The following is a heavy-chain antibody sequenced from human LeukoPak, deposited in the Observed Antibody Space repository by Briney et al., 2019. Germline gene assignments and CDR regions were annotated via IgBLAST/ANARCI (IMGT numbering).Heavy chain of an antibody. Sequence: SETLSLTCTVSGGSISSYYWSWIRQPAGKGLEWVGRIYTSGSTNYNPSLKSRVTMSVDTSKNQFSLKLSSVTAADTAVYYCARARNYDYVWGSYRSAFDIWGQGTMVTVSS. CDR1: GGSISSYY. D-gene: IGHD3-16*01. V-gene: IGHV4-4*07. CDR3: ARARNYDYVWGSYRSAFDI. J-gene: IGHJ3*02. CDR2: IYTSGST.